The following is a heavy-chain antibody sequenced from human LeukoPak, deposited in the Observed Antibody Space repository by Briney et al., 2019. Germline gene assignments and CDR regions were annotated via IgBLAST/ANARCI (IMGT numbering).Heavy chain of an antibody. CDR3: AKAVWFGEFDYYFFGLDV. V-gene: IGHV3-23*01. CDR1: GFTFSSYA. Sequence: GGSLRLSCAAFGFTFSSYAMGWVRQAPGKGWGGFSVIGESGGDTYYADSVKGRFTFSRDNSKNTLYLQMNSLRPEDTALYYCAKAVWFGEFDYYFFGLDVWGQGTTVTVSS. CDR2: IGESGGDT. J-gene: IGHJ6*02. D-gene: IGHD3-10*01.